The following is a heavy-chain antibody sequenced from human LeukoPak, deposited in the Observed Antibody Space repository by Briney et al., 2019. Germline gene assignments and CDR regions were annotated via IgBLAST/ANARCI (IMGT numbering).Heavy chain of an antibody. Sequence: GGSLRLSCAASGFTFSSYGMSWVRQAPGKGLEWVSAISGSGGSTYYADSVKGRFTISRDNSKNTLYLQMNSLRAEDTAVYYCAKWEWEPWRYFDYWGQGTLVTVSS. CDR3: AKWEWEPWRYFDY. J-gene: IGHJ4*02. CDR1: GFTFSSYG. D-gene: IGHD1-26*01. V-gene: IGHV3-23*01. CDR2: ISGSGGST.